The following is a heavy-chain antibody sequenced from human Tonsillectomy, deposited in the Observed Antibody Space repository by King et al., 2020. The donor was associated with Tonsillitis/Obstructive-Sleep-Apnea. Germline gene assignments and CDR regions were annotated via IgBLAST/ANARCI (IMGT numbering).Heavy chain of an antibody. Sequence: VQLQQWGAGLLKPSETLSLTCAVYGGSFSGYYWSWIRQPPGKGLEWIGEIDHSGSTNYNPSLKSRVTISVDTSKNQFCLKLSSVTAADTAVYYCAREGSSGWYDYWGQGTLVTVSS. V-gene: IGHV4-34*01. CDR3: AREGSSGWYDY. J-gene: IGHJ4*02. D-gene: IGHD6-19*01. CDR2: IDHSGST. CDR1: GGSFSGYY.